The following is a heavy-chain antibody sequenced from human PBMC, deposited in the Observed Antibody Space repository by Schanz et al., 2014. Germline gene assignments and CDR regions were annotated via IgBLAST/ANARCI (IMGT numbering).Heavy chain of an antibody. J-gene: IGHJ5*02. CDR3: ARAGYDADNWFDP. D-gene: IGHD2-2*01. Sequence: EVQLLESGGGLVQPGGSLRLSCASSGFSFTTYAMSWVRQARGKGLVWVSAISGSGGSTYYADSVRGRFTISRDNAENTLFLQMNSLRAEDTAVYYCARAGYDADNWFDPWGQGTLVTVSS. V-gene: IGHV3-23*01. CDR1: GFSFTTYA. CDR2: ISGSGGST.